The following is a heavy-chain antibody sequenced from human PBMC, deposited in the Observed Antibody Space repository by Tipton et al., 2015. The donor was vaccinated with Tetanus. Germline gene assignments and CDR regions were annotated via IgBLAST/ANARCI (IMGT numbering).Heavy chain of an antibody. Sequence: SLRLSCAASGFTFRSYAMSWVRQAPGKGLEWVSTLSGGGASTYYADSVKGRFTISRDNSKNTLYLQMNSLRAEDTAVYYCAKDGEWELLGFYFDYWGQGTLVTVSS. CDR2: LSGGGAST. D-gene: IGHD1-26*01. V-gene: IGHV3-23*01. CDR3: AKDGEWELLGFYFDY. CDR1: GFTFRSYA. J-gene: IGHJ4*02.